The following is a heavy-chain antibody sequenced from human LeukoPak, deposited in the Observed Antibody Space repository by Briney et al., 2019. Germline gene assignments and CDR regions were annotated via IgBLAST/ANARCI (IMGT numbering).Heavy chain of an antibody. V-gene: IGHV4-39*01. Sequence: SETLSLTCTVSGGSISSSSYYWGWIRQPPGKGLEWIGNIYYSGTTYYNPSLKSRVTISVDTSENQFSLKLSSVTAADTAVYYCARSALLTTDWGQGTLVTASS. CDR2: IYYSGTT. CDR3: ARSALLTTD. D-gene: IGHD4/OR15-4a*01. J-gene: IGHJ4*02. CDR1: GGSISSSSYY.